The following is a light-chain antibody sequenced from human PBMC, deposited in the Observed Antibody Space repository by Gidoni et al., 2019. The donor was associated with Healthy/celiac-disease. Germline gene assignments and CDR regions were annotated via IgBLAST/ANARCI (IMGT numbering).Light chain of an antibody. V-gene: IGKV3-11*01. CDR3: QQRSNWPPA. J-gene: IGKJ1*01. CDR1: QRVSSY. CDR2: DAS. Sequence: DIVLTQSPATLSLSPGDRATLSCRASQRVSSYLAWYQQKQGQAPRLLIYDASNRATGIPARFSGSGSGTDFTLTISSLEPEDFAVYYCQQRSNWPPAFGQGTKVEIK.